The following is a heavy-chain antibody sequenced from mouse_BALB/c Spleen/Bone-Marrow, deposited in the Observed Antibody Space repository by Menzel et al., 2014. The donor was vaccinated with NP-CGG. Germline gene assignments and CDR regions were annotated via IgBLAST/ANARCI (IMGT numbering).Heavy chain of an antibody. CDR2: ISSGGSNT. Sequence: EVKVEESGGDLVKPGGSLKLSCAASGFTFSSYGMSWGRQTPDKRLEWVATISSGGSNTYYPDSVKGRFTISRDNAKNTLYLQMSSLKSKDTAMYYCARHQRYYAMDYWGQGTSVTVSS. V-gene: IGHV5-6*02. CDR3: ARHQRYYAMDY. J-gene: IGHJ4*01. CDR1: GFTFSSYG.